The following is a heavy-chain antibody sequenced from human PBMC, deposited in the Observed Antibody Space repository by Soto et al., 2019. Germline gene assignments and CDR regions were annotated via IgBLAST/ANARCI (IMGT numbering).Heavy chain of an antibody. J-gene: IGHJ5*02. CDR3: ATGGIYYGA. Sequence: GSLRLSCTVSGFAFRHNYLTWIRQAPGKGLEWLSYISTSGSPAYYADSVKGRFTISTDNAKKSLYLQMDSLRAEDTGVYYCATGGIYYGAWGQGTLVTVSS. CDR1: GFAFRHNY. V-gene: IGHV3-11*01. CDR2: ISTSGSPA. D-gene: IGHD1-26*01.